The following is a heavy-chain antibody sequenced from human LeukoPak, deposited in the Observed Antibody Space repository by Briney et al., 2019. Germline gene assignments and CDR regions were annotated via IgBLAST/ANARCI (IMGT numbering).Heavy chain of an antibody. V-gene: IGHV4-61*01. CDR1: GDSVSSSPYY. D-gene: IGHD5-24*01. Sequence: SETLSLTCSVSGDSVSSSPYYWGWIRQPPGKGLEWIWNTFSTSTLYNASLRSRVTILVDTSKNQFSLKLTSATAADTAIYYCARYKFHNYFDPWGQGTLVVVSS. J-gene: IGHJ5*02. CDR2: TFSTST. CDR3: ARYKFHNYFDP.